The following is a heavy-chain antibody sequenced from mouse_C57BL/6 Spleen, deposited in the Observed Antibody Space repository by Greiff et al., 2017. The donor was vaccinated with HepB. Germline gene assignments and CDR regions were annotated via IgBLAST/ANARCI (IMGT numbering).Heavy chain of an antibody. CDR2: IHPNSGST. J-gene: IGHJ3*01. D-gene: IGHD1-1*01. CDR1: GYTFTSYW. V-gene: IGHV1-64*01. CDR3: ARTYYGSSYGVAY. Sequence: QVQLQQPGAELVKPGASVKLSCKASGYTFTSYWMHWVKQRPGQGLEWIGMIHPNSGSTNYNEKFKSKATLTVDKSSSTAYMQLSSLTSEDSAVYYCARTYYGSSYGVAYWGQGTLVTVSA.